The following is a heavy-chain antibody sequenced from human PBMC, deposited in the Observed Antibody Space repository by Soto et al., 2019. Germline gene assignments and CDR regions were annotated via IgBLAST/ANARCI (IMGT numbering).Heavy chain of an antibody. CDR3: ARYGGGRMSTNPYYYHGIDV. CDR2: VFYPGRA. CDR1: GASLGSYY. V-gene: IGHV4-59*01. Sequence: PCETLSLTCTVSGASLGSYYWRWIRQPPGQGLEWIGYVFYPGRANYNASLKRRVSLSLDTSNYQFSLKLSSLTAADTAVYYCARYGGGRMSTNPYYYHGIDVWGQGTTVTVSS. J-gene: IGHJ6*02. D-gene: IGHD5-12*01.